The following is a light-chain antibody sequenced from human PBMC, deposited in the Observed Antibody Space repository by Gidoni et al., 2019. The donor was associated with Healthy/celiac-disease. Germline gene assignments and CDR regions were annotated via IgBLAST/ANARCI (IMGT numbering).Light chain of an antibody. CDR2: DVS. CDR1: SSDVGGYNY. V-gene: IGLV2-14*03. CDR3: SSYTSSSTLVV. J-gene: IGLJ2*01. Sequence: QSALTQPAYVSGSPGQSITISCTGTSSDVGGYNYVSWYQQHPGNAPNLMIYDVSNRPSGVSNRFSGSKSGNTASLTISGLQAEDEADYYCSSYTSSSTLVVFGGGTKLTVL.